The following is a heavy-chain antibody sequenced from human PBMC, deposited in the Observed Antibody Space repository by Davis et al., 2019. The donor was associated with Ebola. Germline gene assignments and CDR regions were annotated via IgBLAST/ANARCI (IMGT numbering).Heavy chain of an antibody. Sequence: SETLSLTCTVSGGSISSGGYYWSWIRQHPGEGLEWIGYIYYSGSTYYNPSLKSRVTISVDTSKNQFSLKLSSVTAADTAVYYCARNPLTFYGSGSYYLFDYWGQGTLVTVSS. J-gene: IGHJ4*02. V-gene: IGHV4-31*03. CDR2: IYYSGST. CDR3: ARNPLTFYGSGSYYLFDY. CDR1: GGSISSGGYY. D-gene: IGHD3-10*01.